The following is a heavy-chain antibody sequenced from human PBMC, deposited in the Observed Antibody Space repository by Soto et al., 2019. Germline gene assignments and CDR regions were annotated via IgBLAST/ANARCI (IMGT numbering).Heavy chain of an antibody. CDR1: GFSFDEYA. CDR2: INWNSGNI. D-gene: IGHD2-8*01. J-gene: IGHJ4*02. CDR3: ANGTKYCSSGVCSVFDY. V-gene: IGHV3-9*01. Sequence: EVQVAESGGGSVQPGRSLRLSCEASGFSFDEYAMHWVRQVPGKGLEWVSSINWNSGNIGYADSVRGRFTISRDNAKNSLYLQMNSLRPEDTAFYYCANGTKYCSSGVCSVFDYWGQGTLVTASS.